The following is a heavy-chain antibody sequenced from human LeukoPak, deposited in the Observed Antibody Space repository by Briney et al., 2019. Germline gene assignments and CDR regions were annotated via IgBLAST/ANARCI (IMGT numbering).Heavy chain of an antibody. CDR2: INSDGSST. V-gene: IGHV3-74*01. CDR3: ARDRSGSHYYLDV. Sequence: GGSLRLSCVGSGFTFSNYWMHWVRQAPGKGLVWVSRINSDGSSTSYADSVKGRFTISRDNAKNTLYLQMNSLRAEDTAVYYCARDRSGSHYYLDVWGKGATVTVSS. J-gene: IGHJ6*03. CDR1: GFTFSNYW. D-gene: IGHD1-26*01.